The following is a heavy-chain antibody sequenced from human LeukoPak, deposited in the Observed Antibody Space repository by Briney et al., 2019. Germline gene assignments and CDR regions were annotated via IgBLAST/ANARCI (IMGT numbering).Heavy chain of an antibody. Sequence: GGPLRLSCAASGFSFDDYAMHWVRRAPGKGLEWVSGISWNSGSIGYADSVKGRFTISRDNAKNSLYLQMNSLRAEDMALYYCAKVASSSWYGGPFDYWGQGTLVTVSA. D-gene: IGHD6-13*01. CDR1: GFSFDDYA. CDR3: AKVASSSWYGGPFDY. V-gene: IGHV3-9*03. CDR2: ISWNSGSI. J-gene: IGHJ4*02.